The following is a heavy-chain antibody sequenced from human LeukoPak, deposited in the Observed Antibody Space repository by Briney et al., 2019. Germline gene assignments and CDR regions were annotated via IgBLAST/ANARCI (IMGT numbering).Heavy chain of an antibody. D-gene: IGHD2-2*01. CDR1: GGSISSYY. J-gene: IGHJ6*02. Sequence: SETLSLTCTVSGGSISSYYWSWIRQPPGKGLEWIGYIYYSGSTNYNPSLKSRVTISVDTSKNQFSLKLSSVTAADTAVYSRIVVVPAAPALLNITILEWLGYYYYGMDVWGQGTTVTVSS. CDR3: IVVVPAAPALLNITILEWLGYYYYGMDV. CDR2: IYYSGST. V-gene: IGHV4-59*01.